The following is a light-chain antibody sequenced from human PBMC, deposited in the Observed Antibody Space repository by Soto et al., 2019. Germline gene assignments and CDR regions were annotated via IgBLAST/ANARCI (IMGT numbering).Light chain of an antibody. J-gene: IGKJ1*01. CDR3: QQFGASLTWT. CDR1: QSISSY. Sequence: EVVLTQSPDTLSLPPGERATLSCRASQSISSYLAWYQQKPGQAPRLLIYDASSRATGIPARFSGSGSGTDFTLTISSLEPEDFAVYYCQQFGASLTWTFGQGTKVEIK. V-gene: IGKV3-11*01. CDR2: DAS.